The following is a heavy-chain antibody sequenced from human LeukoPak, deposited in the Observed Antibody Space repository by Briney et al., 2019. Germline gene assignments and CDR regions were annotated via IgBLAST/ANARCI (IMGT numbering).Heavy chain of an antibody. CDR1: RYTFIDYA. Sequence: ASVKVSCTASRYTFIDYAMHWVHQAPGQRFEWMGWIDAGNGDTRYSQKFQGRVTITRDTSASTAYIELRSLRSEDTAMYYCARGSTSDWPLDHWGQETLVTISS. CDR3: ARGSTSDWPLDH. D-gene: IGHD2-2*01. J-gene: IGHJ4*02. V-gene: IGHV1-3*01. CDR2: IDAGNGDT.